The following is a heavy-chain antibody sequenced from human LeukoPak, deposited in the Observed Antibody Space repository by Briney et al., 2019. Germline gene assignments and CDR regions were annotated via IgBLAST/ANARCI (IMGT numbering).Heavy chain of an antibody. V-gene: IGHV3-21*01. D-gene: IGHD2-8*01. CDR1: GFTFSSYS. Sequence: PGGSLRLSCAASGFTFSSYSMNWVRQAPGKGLECVSSISSSGSYTYYADSVKGRFTISRDNAKNSLSLQMNTLRAEDTSVYICARDRGFNGRHYWGQGTLVTVSS. J-gene: IGHJ4*02. CDR3: ARDRGFNGRHY. CDR2: ISSSGSYT.